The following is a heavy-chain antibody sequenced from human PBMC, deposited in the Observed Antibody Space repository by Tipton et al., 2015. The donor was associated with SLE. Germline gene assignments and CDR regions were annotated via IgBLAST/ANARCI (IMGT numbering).Heavy chain of an antibody. J-gene: IGHJ6*02. CDR3: AREGYGDYYYYGMDV. V-gene: IGHV3-23*01. Sequence: SLRLSCAASGFTFSSYAMSWVRQAPGKGLEWVSGISGSGGSTYYADSVKGRFTISRDNSKNTLYLQMNSLRAEDTAVYYCAREGYGDYYYYGMDVWGQGTTVTVSS. D-gene: IGHD4-17*01. CDR2: ISGSGGST. CDR1: GFTFSSYA.